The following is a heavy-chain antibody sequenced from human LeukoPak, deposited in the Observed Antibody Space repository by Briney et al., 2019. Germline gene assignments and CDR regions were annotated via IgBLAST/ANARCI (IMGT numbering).Heavy chain of an antibody. J-gene: IGHJ6*03. CDR3: AKDPWGTIFGVVRRPPLAPYMDV. D-gene: IGHD3-3*01. CDR2: IYSGGST. V-gene: IGHV3-53*01. CDR1: GFTVSSNY. Sequence: GGSLRLSCAASGFTVSSNYMSWVRQAPGKGLEWVSVIYSGGSTYYADSVKGRFTISRDNSKNTLYLQMNSLRAEDTAVYYCAKDPWGTIFGVVRRPPLAPYMDVWGKGTTVTVSS.